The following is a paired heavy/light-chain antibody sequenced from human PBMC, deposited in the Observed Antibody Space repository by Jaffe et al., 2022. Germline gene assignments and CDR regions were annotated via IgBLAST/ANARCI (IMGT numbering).Light chain of an antibody. V-gene: IGKV1-5*03. CDR3: QQYNDDST. J-gene: IGKJ2*01. CDR1: QSINYW. CDR2: KAS. Sequence: DIQMTQSPSTLSASLGDTVTITCRASQSINYWLAWYQQKPGTAPKLLIYKASSLRSGVPSRFSGTGSGTEFTLTISSLQPDDFATYYCQQYNDDSTFGQGTKLEIK.
Heavy chain of an antibody. V-gene: IGHV2-5*02. Sequence: QITLRESGPTLVKPTQNLTLTCTFSGFSLTTSGVGVGWVRQSPGKALEWLAHIYWDDDKRYTPSLRSRLSITKDTSKNQVFLTMANMDPVDTGTYYCGQSDLEFCSGGSCYYFNYWGQGTLVTVSS. J-gene: IGHJ4*02. CDR2: IYWDDDK. CDR1: GFSLTTSGVG. CDR3: GQSDLEFCSGGSCYYFNY. D-gene: IGHD2-15*01.